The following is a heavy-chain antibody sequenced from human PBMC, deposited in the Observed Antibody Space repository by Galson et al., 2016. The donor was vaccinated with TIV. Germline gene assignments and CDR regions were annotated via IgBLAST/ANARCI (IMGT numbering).Heavy chain of an antibody. Sequence: SLRLSCAASGVPFNGYGMHWARQPPGGGLEWVSVIKHDGSEQFYADSVKGRFTVSRDNSKRMLHLHMNSLRHEDTALYYCTKIAYGYSYGNGLDYWGQGTLVTVSS. CDR2: IKHDGSEQ. CDR3: TKIAYGYSYGNGLDY. CDR1: GVPFNGYG. D-gene: IGHD5-12*01. V-gene: IGHV3-30*18. J-gene: IGHJ4*02.